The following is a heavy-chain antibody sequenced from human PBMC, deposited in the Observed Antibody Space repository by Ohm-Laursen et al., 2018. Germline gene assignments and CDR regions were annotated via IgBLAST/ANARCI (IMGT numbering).Heavy chain of an antibody. J-gene: IGHJ4*02. D-gene: IGHD1-1*01. CDR1: GDSLSSGPEN. CDR3: ARGRRTTGWPYFDN. V-gene: IGHV4-61*01. CDR2: IYSGGNT. Sequence: TLSLTCTVSGDSLSSGPENWSWIRQPPGQGLEYIGFIYSGGNTNYNPSLKNRVTMSVDTSKNQFSLKLNSVPAADTAVYYCARGRRTTGWPYFDNWGPGTLVIVSP.